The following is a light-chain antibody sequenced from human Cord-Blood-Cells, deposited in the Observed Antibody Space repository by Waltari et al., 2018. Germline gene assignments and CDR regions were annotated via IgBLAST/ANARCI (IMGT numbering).Light chain of an antibody. CDR1: QSVSSSY. CDR2: GAS. CDR3: QQYGSSPFT. Sequence: EIVLTQSPGTLSLSPGERAPLSCRARQSVSSSYLAWYQQKPGQAPRLLIYGASSRATGIPDRFSGSGSGTDFTLTISRLEPEDFAVYYCQQYGSSPFTFGPGTKVDIK. V-gene: IGKV3-20*01. J-gene: IGKJ3*01.